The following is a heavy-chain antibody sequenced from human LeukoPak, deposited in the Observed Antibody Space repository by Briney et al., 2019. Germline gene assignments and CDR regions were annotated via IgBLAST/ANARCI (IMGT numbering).Heavy chain of an antibody. Sequence: SETLSLTCAVYGGSFSGYYWSWIRQPPGKGLEWIGEINHSGSTNYNPSLESRVTISVDTSKNQFSLKLSSVTAADTAVYYCARAVAGYWGQGTLVTVSS. D-gene: IGHD2-15*01. J-gene: IGHJ4*02. CDR3: ARAVAGY. CDR2: INHSGST. V-gene: IGHV4-34*01. CDR1: GGSFSGYY.